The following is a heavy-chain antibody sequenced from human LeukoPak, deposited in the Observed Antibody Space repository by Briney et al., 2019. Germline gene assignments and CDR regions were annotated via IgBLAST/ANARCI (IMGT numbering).Heavy chain of an antibody. V-gene: IGHV4-59*01. CDR1: GGSISSYY. J-gene: IGHJ4*02. CDR3: ARMWDSSADY. CDR2: IFSSGST. D-gene: IGHD6-19*01. Sequence: PSETLSLTCTVSGGSISSYYWSWIRQPPGKGLEWIGYIFSSGSTNYNSSLKSRVIISVDTSKNQFSLKLDSVTAADTAVYYCARMWDSSADYWGQGTLVTVSS.